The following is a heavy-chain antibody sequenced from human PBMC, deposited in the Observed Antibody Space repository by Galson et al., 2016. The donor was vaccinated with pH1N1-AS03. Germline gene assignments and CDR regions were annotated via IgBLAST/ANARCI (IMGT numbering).Heavy chain of an antibody. V-gene: IGHV4-34*01. J-gene: IGHJ3*01. Sequence: SETLSLTCAVSGGSFSGNSWSRIRQPPGKGLEWIGEIHHSGSTTNYSPSLKSRVTISVDTSQKQFSLKLTSVTAADTAIYYCAKEWSAFDLWGQGTMVTVSS. D-gene: IGHD1-26*01. CDR3: AKEWSAFDL. CDR1: GGSFSGNS. CDR2: IHHSGSTT.